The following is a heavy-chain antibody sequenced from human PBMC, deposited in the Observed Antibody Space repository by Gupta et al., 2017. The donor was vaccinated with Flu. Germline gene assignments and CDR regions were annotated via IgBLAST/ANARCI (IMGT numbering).Heavy chain of an antibody. CDR3: AKASDAGRCFQVDC. Sequence: SGFMFSSYGMHWVRQAPGKGLEWVAVLSYDVNYKYYADSVKGRFTISRDTSKNTPSLHTNSLRAEDTAVYYCAKASDAGRCFQVDCWGQRPLVTVSS. CDR2: LSYDVNYK. V-gene: IGHV3-30*18. J-gene: IGHJ4*02. CDR1: GFMFSSYG. D-gene: IGHD1-26*01.